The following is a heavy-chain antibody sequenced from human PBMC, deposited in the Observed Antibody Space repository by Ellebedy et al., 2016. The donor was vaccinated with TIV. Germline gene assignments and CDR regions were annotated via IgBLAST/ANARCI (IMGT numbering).Heavy chain of an antibody. CDR1: GYTFTGYY. D-gene: IGHD6-19*01. V-gene: IGHV1-2*02. Sequence: AASVKVSCKASGYTFTGYYMHWARQAPGQGLEWMGWINPNSGGTNYVQKFQGRVTMTRDTSISTAYMELSRLRSDDTAVYYCARDVGSLAVAGTDSDYWGQGTLVTVSS. CDR3: ARDVGSLAVAGTDSDY. J-gene: IGHJ4*02. CDR2: INPNSGGT.